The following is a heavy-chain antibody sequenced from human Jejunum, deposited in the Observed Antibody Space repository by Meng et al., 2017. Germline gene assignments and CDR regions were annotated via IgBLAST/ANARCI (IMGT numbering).Heavy chain of an antibody. CDR1: GFTFSSYA. CDR2: ISGSGGST. Sequence: EGQLLESGGGLVQPGGSLRLSWAASGFTFSSYAMGWVRQAPGKGLEWVSAISGSGGSTYYADSVKGRFTISRDNSKNTLYLQMNSLRAEDTAVYYCAKDLQDLSVAGIFDYWGQGTLVTVSS. V-gene: IGHV3-23*01. J-gene: IGHJ4*02. D-gene: IGHD6-19*01. CDR3: AKDLQDLSVAGIFDY.